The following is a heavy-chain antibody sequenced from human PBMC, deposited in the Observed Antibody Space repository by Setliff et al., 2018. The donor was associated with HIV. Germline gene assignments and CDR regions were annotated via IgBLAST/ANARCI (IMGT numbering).Heavy chain of an antibody. D-gene: IGHD3-3*01. CDR3: ARGIPRGTVFGVVGYFDY. V-gene: IGHV1-69*13. J-gene: IGHJ4*02. CDR2: IHPIFGTT. CDR1: GGTFSSYI. Sequence: ASVKVSCKASGGTFSSYITARVRQAPGQGLEWMGGIHPIFGTTNYARDFMGRVSITADESTNTAYMELSSLRSDDSAIYYCARGIPRGTVFGVVGYFDYWGQGTPVTVSS.